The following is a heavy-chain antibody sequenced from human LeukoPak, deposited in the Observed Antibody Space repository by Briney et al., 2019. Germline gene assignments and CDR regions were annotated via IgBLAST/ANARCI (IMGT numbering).Heavy chain of an antibody. V-gene: IGHV4-31*03. CDR3: ARLYGSGSYTFDY. Sequence: PSQTLSLTCTVSGGSISSGGYYWSWIRQHPGKGLEWIGYIYYSGSTYYNPSLKSRVTISVDTFKNQFSLKLSSVTAADTAVYYCARLYGSGSYTFDYWGQGTLVTVSS. CDR1: GGSISSGGYY. D-gene: IGHD3-10*01. J-gene: IGHJ4*02. CDR2: IYYSGST.